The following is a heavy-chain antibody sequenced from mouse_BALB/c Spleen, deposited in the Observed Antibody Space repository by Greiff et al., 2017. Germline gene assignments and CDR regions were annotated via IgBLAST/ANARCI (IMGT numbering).Heavy chain of an antibody. D-gene: IGHD1-2*01. CDR3: TRGSYGFITGYYAMDY. Sequence: QVQLQQPGAELVRPGASVKLSCKASGYTFTSYWINWVKQRPGQGLEWIGNIYPSDSYTNYNQKFKDKATLTVDKSSSTAYMQLSSPTSEDSAVYYCTRGSYGFITGYYAMDYWGQGTSVTVSS. CDR1: GYTFTSYW. V-gene: IGHV1-69*02. J-gene: IGHJ4*01. CDR2: IYPSDSYT.